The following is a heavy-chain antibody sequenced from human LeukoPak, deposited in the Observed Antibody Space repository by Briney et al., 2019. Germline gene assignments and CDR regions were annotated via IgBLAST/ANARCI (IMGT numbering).Heavy chain of an antibody. Sequence: SETLSLTCTVSGGSISSSSYYWGWIRQPPGKGLEWIGSIYYSGSTYYNPSLKSRVTISVDTSKNQFSLKLSSVTAADTAVYYCARGPYYYDSSGNFDYWGQGTLVTVSS. CDR2: IYYSGST. CDR1: GGSISSSSYY. J-gene: IGHJ4*02. D-gene: IGHD3-22*01. V-gene: IGHV4-39*07. CDR3: ARGPYYYDSSGNFDY.